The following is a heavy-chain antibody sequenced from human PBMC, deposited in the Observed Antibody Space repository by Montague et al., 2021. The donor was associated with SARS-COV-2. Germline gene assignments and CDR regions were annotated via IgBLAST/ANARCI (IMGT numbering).Heavy chain of an antibody. V-gene: IGHV3-11*06. J-gene: IGHJ5*02. Sequence: SLRLSCAASGFNFSDYYMTWVRQAPGKGLEWISYINSRSTYTNYADSLKGRFTISRDNAKNSLYLQMDSLRAEDTGVYYCAREAHLATRPSWSDWFAPWGQGTLVTVSS. D-gene: IGHD6-6*01. CDR2: INSRSTYT. CDR1: GFNFSDYY. CDR3: AREAHLATRPSWSDWFAP.